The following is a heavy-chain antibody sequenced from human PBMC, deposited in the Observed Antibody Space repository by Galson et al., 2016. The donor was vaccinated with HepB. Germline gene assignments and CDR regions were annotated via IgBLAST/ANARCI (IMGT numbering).Heavy chain of an antibody. CDR2: ISWNSGKI. CDR3: AKDIRTSPGTNTFMGV. D-gene: IGHD2-8*01. CDR1: GFTFDNYA. J-gene: IGHJ6*02. Sequence: SLRLSCAASGFTFDNYAMHWVRQAPGKGLEWVSGISWNSGKIDYADSVKGRFSISRDNAKNALYLQMNSLRLEDTALYYCAKDIRTSPGTNTFMGVWGQGTTVTVSS. V-gene: IGHV3-9*01.